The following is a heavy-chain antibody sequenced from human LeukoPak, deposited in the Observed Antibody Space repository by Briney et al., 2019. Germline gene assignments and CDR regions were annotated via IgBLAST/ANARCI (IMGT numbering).Heavy chain of an antibody. CDR2: ISSNGGST. CDR3: ARGVTANRPKYFQH. V-gene: IGHV3-64*01. CDR1: GFTFSSYA. D-gene: IGHD2-21*02. J-gene: IGHJ1*01. Sequence: PGGSLRLSCAASGFTFSSYAMHWVRQAPGKGLEYVSAISSNGGSTYYANSVKGRFTISRDNSKNTLYLQMGSLRAEDMAVYYCARGVTANRPKYFQHWGQGTLVTVSS.